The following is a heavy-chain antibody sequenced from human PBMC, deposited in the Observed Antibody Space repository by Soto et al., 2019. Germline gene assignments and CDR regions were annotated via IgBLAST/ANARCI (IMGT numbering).Heavy chain of an antibody. Sequence: PGESLRLSCAASGFTVGNNHMTWVRQAAGKGLELVSFVHGGGSTSYADSVKGRFTISRDNSKNTLYLQMDSLRAEDTAIYYCAGRLTTAASLDYWGRGTLVTVSS. J-gene: IGHJ4*02. CDR1: GFTVGNNH. CDR2: VHGGGST. V-gene: IGHV3-53*01. CDR3: AGRLTTAASLDY. D-gene: IGHD3-16*01.